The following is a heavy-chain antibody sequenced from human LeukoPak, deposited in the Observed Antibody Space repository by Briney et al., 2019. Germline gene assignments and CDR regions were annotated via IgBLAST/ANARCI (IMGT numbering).Heavy chain of an antibody. CDR1: GSSISSSSYY. CDR3: ARDGYCSSTSCWDAFDI. Sequence: SETLSLTCTVSGSSISSSSYYWGWIRQPPGKGLEWIGSIYYSGSTYYNPSLKSRVTISVDTSKNQFSLKLSSVTAADTAVYYCARDGYCSSTSCWDAFDIWGQGTMVTVSS. CDR2: IYYSGST. V-gene: IGHV4-39*07. D-gene: IGHD2-2*01. J-gene: IGHJ3*02.